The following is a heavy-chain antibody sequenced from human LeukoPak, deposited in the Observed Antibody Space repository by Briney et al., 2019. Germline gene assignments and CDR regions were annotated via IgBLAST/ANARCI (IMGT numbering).Heavy chain of an antibody. V-gene: IGHV4-34*01. CDR2: INHSGST. D-gene: IGHD3-10*01. CDR3: ARRITMVRGVKVWFDP. J-gene: IGHJ5*02. CDR1: GGSISSYY. Sequence: SETLSLTCTVSGGSISSYYWSWIRQPPGKGLEWIGEINHSGSTNYNPSLKSRVTISVDTSKNQFSLKLSSVTAADTAVYYCARRITMVRGVKVWFDPWGQGTLVTVSS.